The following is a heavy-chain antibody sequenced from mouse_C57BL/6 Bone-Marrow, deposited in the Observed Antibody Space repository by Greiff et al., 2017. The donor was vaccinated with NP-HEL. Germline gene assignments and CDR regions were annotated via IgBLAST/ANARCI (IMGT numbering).Heavy chain of an antibody. CDR1: GFTFSSYT. Sequence: EVQRVESGGGLVKPGGSLKLSCAASGFTFSSYTMSWVRQTPEKRLEWVATISGGGGNTYYPDSVKGRFTISRDNAKNTLYLQMSSLRSEDTALYYCARRRIYYGNYFDYWGQGTTLTVSS. CDR3: ARRRIYYGNYFDY. J-gene: IGHJ2*01. CDR2: ISGGGGNT. D-gene: IGHD2-1*01. V-gene: IGHV5-9*01.